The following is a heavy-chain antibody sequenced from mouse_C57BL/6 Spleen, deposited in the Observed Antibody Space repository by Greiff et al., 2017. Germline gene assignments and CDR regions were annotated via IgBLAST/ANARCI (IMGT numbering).Heavy chain of an antibody. CDR1: GYTFTSYW. V-gene: IGHV1-7*01. CDR2: INPSSGYT. J-gene: IGHJ2*01. Sequence: QVHVKQSGAELAKPGASVKLSCKASGYTFTSYWMHWVKQRPGQGLEWIGYINPSSGYTKYNQKFKDKATLTADKSSSTAYMQLSSLTYEDSAVYYCARDYDWSYYFDDWGQGTTLTVSS. CDR3: ARDYDWSYYFDD. D-gene: IGHD2-4*01.